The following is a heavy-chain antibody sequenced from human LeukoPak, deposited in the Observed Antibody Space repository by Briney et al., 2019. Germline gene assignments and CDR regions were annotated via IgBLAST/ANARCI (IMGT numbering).Heavy chain of an antibody. Sequence: SETLSLTCAVYGGSFSGYYWSWIRQPPGKGLEWIGEINHSGSTNYNPSLKSRVTISVDTSKNQFSLKLSSVTAADTAVYYCARREYDILTGYYRDDAFDIWGQGTMVTVSS. CDR3: ARREYDILTGYYRDDAFDI. D-gene: IGHD3-9*01. CDR1: GGSFSGYY. J-gene: IGHJ3*02. CDR2: INHSGST. V-gene: IGHV4-34*01.